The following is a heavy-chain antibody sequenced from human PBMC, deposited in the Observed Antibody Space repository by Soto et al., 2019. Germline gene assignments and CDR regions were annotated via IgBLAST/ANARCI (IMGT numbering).Heavy chain of an antibody. CDR3: ASRRGCIVGGYTTPDFVN. V-gene: IGHV2-5*02. Sequence: QITLKESGPTVVKPTQTLTLTCSLSGFSLNTGGVGVGWIRQPPGKALEWLAVIYWDDDKRWNPSLRYRLTINRHAFDDPAVLAIITMHPVDTATHYWASRRGCIVGGYTTPDFVNWGQ. CDR1: GFSLNTGGVG. J-gene: IGHJ4*02. CDR2: IYWDDDK. D-gene: IGHD2-2*02.